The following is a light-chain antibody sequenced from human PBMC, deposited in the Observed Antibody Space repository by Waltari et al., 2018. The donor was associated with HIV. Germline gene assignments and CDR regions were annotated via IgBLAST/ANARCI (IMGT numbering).Light chain of an antibody. CDR3: QQYNIWSPWT. CDR1: QSVSSN. Sequence: EIVMTQSPATLSVSPGERATLSCRASQSVSSNLAWYQQKPGQAPRLLIYGASTRATGTPARFSGSGSGTEFTLTINSLQSEDFAVYFCQQYNIWSPWTFGQGTKVEIK. CDR2: GAS. V-gene: IGKV3-15*01. J-gene: IGKJ1*01.